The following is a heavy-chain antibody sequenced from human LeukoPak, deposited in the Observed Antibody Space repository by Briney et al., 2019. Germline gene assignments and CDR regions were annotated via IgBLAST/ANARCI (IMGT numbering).Heavy chain of an antibody. Sequence: PGGSLRLSCAASGFTFSDYYMSCIRQAPGKGLEWVSYISSSGSTIYYADSVKGRFTISRDNAKNSLYLQMNSLRAEDTAVYYCARERDYGGTYDAFDIWGQGTMVTVSS. CDR3: ARERDYGGTYDAFDI. J-gene: IGHJ3*02. CDR2: ISSSGSTI. CDR1: GFTFSDYY. V-gene: IGHV3-11*04. D-gene: IGHD4-23*01.